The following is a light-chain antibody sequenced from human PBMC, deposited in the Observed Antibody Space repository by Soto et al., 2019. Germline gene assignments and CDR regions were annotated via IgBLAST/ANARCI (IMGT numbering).Light chain of an antibody. Sequence: DIVMTQSPLSLPVTPGEPASISCRSSQSLLHSNGYNYLDWYLQKPGQSPQLLIYLGSNRASGVPDRFSGSGSGTDFTLKISRVEAEDVGVYYCMQALQTIPPSITFGPGTKVDIK. CDR1: QSLLHSNGYNY. CDR2: LGS. CDR3: MQALQTIPPSIT. J-gene: IGKJ3*01. V-gene: IGKV2-28*01.